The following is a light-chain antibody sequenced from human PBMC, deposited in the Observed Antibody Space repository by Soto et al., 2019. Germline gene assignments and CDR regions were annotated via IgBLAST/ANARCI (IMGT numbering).Light chain of an antibody. CDR3: QQSFGPPYT. CDR1: QSLGRR. CDR2: ETS. Sequence: DIQMTQSPSSLSASVGDRVTITCRASQSLGRRLTWHQQKPGEAPKLLIYETSNLQNGVPSRFSGSGSETYFTLTINSLQPEDFATYYCQQSFGPPYTFGQGTKLE. J-gene: IGKJ2*01. V-gene: IGKV1-39*01.